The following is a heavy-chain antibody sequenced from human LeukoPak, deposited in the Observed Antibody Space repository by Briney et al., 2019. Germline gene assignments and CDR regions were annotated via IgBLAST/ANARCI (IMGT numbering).Heavy chain of an antibody. CDR1: GYSCTSYW. D-gene: IGHD2-2*01. CDR2: IYPGDSDT. Sequence: GESLKISCKVSGYSCTSYWSGWVRQMPGKGLEWMGIIYPGDSDTRYSPSFQGQVTISADKSISTAYLQWSSLKASDTAMYYCVAMTYYFDYWGQGTLVTVSS. CDR3: VAMTYYFDY. V-gene: IGHV5-51*01. J-gene: IGHJ4*02.